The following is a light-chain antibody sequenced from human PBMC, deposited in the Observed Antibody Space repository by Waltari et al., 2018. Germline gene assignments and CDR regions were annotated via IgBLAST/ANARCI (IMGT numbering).Light chain of an antibody. CDR3: QQYYCSPLT. J-gene: IGKJ4*01. V-gene: IGKV4-1*01. Sequence: DILLTQSPDSMAVSLGQRATINCMSTPSVLSSFKNKNYLAWYQQKPGQPHKLLIDWSSTRESVVPNRFSGGGSGTDFTLTISSLQAEDVAVYYCQQYYCSPLTFGGGTKVEIK. CDR1: PSVLSSFKNKNY. CDR2: WSS.